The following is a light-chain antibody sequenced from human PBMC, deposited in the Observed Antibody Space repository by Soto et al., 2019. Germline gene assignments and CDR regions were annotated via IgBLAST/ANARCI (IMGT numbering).Light chain of an antibody. CDR2: GTV. CDR3: QSYDISSSGSV. Sequence: QSVLTQPPSVSGAPGQRVTISCTGSSSNIGAGYDGHWYQQLPGTAPKLLIYGTVNRPSRVPDRFSGSKSGTSAYLAITGLPADDEADYSSQSYDISSSGSVFGGGTKPTVL. J-gene: IGLJ3*02. CDR1: SSNIGAGYD. V-gene: IGLV1-40*01.